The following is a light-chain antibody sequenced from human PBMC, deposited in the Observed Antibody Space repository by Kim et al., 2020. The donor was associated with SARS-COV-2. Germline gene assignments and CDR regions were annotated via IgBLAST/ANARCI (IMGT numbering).Light chain of an antibody. V-gene: IGLV3-25*03. Sequence: PGLAAGNTCSVDCLPNKYAYWCPQRPGQAPVLVIYKDSERPSGIPERFSGSSSGTTVTLTISGVQAKDEADYYCQSADSSGTYLWVFGGGTQLTVL. CDR1: CLPNKY. CDR2: KDS. J-gene: IGLJ3*02. CDR3: QSADSSGTYLWV.